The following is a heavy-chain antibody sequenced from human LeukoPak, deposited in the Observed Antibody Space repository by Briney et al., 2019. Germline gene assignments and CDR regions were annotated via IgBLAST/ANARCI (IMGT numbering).Heavy chain of an antibody. V-gene: IGHV3-23*01. CDR1: GFTFSSYA. CDR2: ISSNDGST. Sequence: GGSLRLSCAASGFTFSSYAMSWVRQAPGKGLERVSSISSNDGSTYYADSVKGRFTISRDNSKNTLFLQMNSLRAEDTAVYYCAKDREGYYMDVWGKGTTVTVSS. CDR3: AKDREGYYMDV. J-gene: IGHJ6*03. D-gene: IGHD1-26*01.